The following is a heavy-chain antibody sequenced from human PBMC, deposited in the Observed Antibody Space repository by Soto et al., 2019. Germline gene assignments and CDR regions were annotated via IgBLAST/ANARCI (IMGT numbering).Heavy chain of an antibody. D-gene: IGHD6-13*01. V-gene: IGHV3-21*01. CDR2: ISGSSDFL. CDR1: GFTFSNSI. CDR3: ATSTWYAFDI. J-gene: IGHJ3*02. Sequence: PGGSLRLSCAASGFTFSNSIINWVRQAPGQGLAWVSSISGSSDFLSYADSVKGRFTISRDTATNSLYLQMNSLRAEDTAVYYCATSTWYAFDIWGQGTMVTVS.